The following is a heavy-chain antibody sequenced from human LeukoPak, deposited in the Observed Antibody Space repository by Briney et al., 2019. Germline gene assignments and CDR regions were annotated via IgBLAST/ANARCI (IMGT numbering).Heavy chain of an antibody. CDR3: VRRWFGDDYYFDS. V-gene: IGHV4-39*01. CDR1: GGSITRSTYY. D-gene: IGHD3-10*01. J-gene: IGHJ4*02. Sequence: PSETLSLTCTVYGGSITRSTYYWGWIRQPPGKGLEWIGNIFYSGSTYYNPSLKSRVTVSVDTSKNQFSLKLSSVTAADTAVYYCVRRWFGDDYYFDSWGQGTLVTVSS. CDR2: IFYSGST.